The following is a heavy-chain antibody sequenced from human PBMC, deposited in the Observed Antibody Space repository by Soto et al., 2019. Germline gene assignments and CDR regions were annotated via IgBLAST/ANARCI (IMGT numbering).Heavy chain of an antibody. V-gene: IGHV3-23*01. Sequence: GXSLRLSFAASGFTFSSYALGGVRQAPGKGLELVSAISGSGGSTYYADSVKCRFTISRDNSKNTLYLQMNSLRAEDTAVYYCAKDKKTTVVTPLYYYYGMDVWGQGTTVTVSS. CDR1: GFTFSSYA. J-gene: IGHJ6*02. D-gene: IGHD4-17*01. CDR3: AKDKKTTVVTPLYYYYGMDV. CDR2: ISGSGGST.